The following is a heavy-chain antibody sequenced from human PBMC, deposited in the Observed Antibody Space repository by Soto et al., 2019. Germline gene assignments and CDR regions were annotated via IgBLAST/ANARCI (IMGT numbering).Heavy chain of an antibody. J-gene: IGHJ4*02. Sequence: QVQLVESGGGVVQPGRSLRLSCAASGFTFSSYGMHWVRQAPGKGLEWVATISFDGSNKYYGDSVKGRFSISRDNSKNTLYLQMNSLGAEDTAVYYCAKAHYDSRGYHSGFDYWGQGTLVTVSS. V-gene: IGHV3-30*18. CDR3: AKAHYDSRGYHSGFDY. CDR1: GFTFSSYG. CDR2: ISFDGSNK. D-gene: IGHD3-22*01.